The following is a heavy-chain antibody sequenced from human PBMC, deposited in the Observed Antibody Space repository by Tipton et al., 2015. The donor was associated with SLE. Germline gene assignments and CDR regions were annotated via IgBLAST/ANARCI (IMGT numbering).Heavy chain of an antibody. CDR3: ARDTGVDIDY. CDR1: GVSISRSY. D-gene: IGHD7-27*01. V-gene: IGHV4-59*01. Sequence: LRLSCTVSGVSISRSYWCWIRQPPGKGLEWTGYFYNSGSTNYNPSLKSRVTISGDSSMNQFSLRLTSVTAADTAFYYCARDTGVDIDYWGQGTLVTVSS. CDR2: FYNSGST. J-gene: IGHJ4*02.